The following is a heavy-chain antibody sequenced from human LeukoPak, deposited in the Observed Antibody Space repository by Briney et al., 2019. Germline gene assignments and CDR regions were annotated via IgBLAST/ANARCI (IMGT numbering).Heavy chain of an antibody. CDR2: ISSSSSYI. V-gene: IGHV3-21*01. J-gene: IGHJ4*02. CDR1: GFTFSSYS. CDR3: ARSLVAGIHY. D-gene: IGHD6-19*01. Sequence: GGSLRLSCAASGFTFSSYSMNWVRQAPGKGLEWVSSISSSSSYIYYADSVKGRFTISRDNAKNSLYLQMNSLRAEDTAVCYCARSLVAGIHYWGQGTLVTVSS.